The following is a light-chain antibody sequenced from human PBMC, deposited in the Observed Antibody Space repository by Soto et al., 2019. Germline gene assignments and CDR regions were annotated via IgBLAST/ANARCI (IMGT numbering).Light chain of an antibody. V-gene: IGKV3D-15*01. J-gene: IGKJ5*01. CDR3: QQYNSWPIT. CDR1: QSVRSN. CDR2: GAS. Sequence: EVVMAPSPATLSVSPGEGAILSFRASQSVRSNLTWYRQKPGQAPRRVIYGASTWGTGVPPRFTGSGSGTEFTLTISSLQSEDFAVYYCQQYNSWPITFGQGTRLEIK.